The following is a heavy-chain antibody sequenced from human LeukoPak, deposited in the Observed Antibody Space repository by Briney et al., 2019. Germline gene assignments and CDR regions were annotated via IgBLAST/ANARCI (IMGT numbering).Heavy chain of an antibody. CDR3: ARGYGSGFAY. J-gene: IGHJ4*02. CDR2: INQSGST. Sequence: PSETLSLTCAVYGGSFSGYYWSWIRQSPGKGLEWIGEINQSGSTNHNPSLKSRVTISVDTSKNQFSLKVSSVTAADTAVYYSARGYGSGFAYWGQGTLVTVSS. V-gene: IGHV4-34*01. CDR1: GGSFSGYY. D-gene: IGHD3-10*01.